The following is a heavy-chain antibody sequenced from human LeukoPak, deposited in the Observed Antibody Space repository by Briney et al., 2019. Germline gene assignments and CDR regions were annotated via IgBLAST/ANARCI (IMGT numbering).Heavy chain of an antibody. CDR1: GGSFSGYY. CDR2: INHSGST. Sequence: SETLSLTCAVYGGSFSGYYWSWIRQPPGKGLEWIGEINHSGSTNYNPSLKSRVTISVDTSKNQFSLKLSSVTAADTAVYYCARGGGVIKGYYFDYWGQGTLITVSS. CDR3: ARGGGVIKGYYFDY. J-gene: IGHJ4*02. V-gene: IGHV4-34*01. D-gene: IGHD3-10*01.